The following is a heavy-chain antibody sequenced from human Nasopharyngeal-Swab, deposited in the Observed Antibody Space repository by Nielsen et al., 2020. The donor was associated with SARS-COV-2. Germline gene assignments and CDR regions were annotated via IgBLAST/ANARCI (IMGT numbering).Heavy chain of an antibody. Sequence: GESLKISCAASGFTFSSYGMHWVRQAPGKGLEWVAVIWYDGSNKYYADSVKGRFTISRDNAKNSLYLQMNSLRAEDTALYYCAARAPGGYWGQGTLVTVSS. CDR1: GFTFSSYG. CDR2: IWYDGSNK. J-gene: IGHJ4*02. CDR3: AARAPGGY. D-gene: IGHD2-8*02. V-gene: IGHV3-33*03.